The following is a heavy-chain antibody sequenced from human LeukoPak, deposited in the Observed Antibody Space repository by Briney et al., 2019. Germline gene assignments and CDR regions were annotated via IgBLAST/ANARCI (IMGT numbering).Heavy chain of an antibody. CDR3: AKDRLWFGESNDAFDI. J-gene: IGHJ3*02. V-gene: IGHV3-23*01. Sequence: GGSLRLSCAASEFTVSSYAMSWVRQAPGKGLEWGSAISGSGGSTYYADSVKGRFTISRDNSKNTLYLQMNSLRAEDTAVYYRAKDRLWFGESNDAFDIWGQGSMVTVSS. CDR2: ISGSGGST. CDR1: EFTVSSYA. D-gene: IGHD3-10*01.